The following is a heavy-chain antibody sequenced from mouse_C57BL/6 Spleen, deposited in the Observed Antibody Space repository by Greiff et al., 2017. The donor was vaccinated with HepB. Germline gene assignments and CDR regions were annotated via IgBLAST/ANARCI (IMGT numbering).Heavy chain of an antibody. CDR3: ARIGGGSSPWFAY. CDR2: IHPNSGST. D-gene: IGHD1-1*02. CDR1: GYTFTSYW. V-gene: IGHV1-64*01. J-gene: IGHJ3*01. Sequence: VQLQQPGAELVKPGASVKLSCKASGYTFTSYWMHWVKQRPGQGLEWIGMIHPNSGSTNYNEKFKSKATLTVDKSSSTAYMQLSSLTSEDSAVYFCARIGGGSSPWFAYWGQGTLVTVSA.